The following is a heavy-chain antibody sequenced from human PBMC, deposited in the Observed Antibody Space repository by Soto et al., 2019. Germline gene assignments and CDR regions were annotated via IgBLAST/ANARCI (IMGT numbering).Heavy chain of an antibody. J-gene: IGHJ4*02. Sequence: EVQLVESGGDLVQPGGSLRLSCAASRFTFSAYEMHWFRQAPGKGLEWVSYISTSGSTVYYADSVKGRFTVSRDNTRNSLYLQMDSLRDEDTALYYCVRYCGTTLCNGVATRTFDYWGQETLVTVSS. D-gene: IGHD5-12*01. CDR1: RFTFSAYE. CDR3: VRYCGTTLCNGVATRTFDY. CDR2: ISTSGSTV. V-gene: IGHV3-48*03.